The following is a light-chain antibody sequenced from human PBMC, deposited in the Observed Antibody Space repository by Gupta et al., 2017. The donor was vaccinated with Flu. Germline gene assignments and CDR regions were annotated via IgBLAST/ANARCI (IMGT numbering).Light chain of an antibody. V-gene: IGKV3-20*01. CDR3: QQDRSSPRT. Sequence: EIVLTQSPGTLSLSPGERATLSYRASQSVRSSYLAWYQQKPGQAPRLLIYGASSRATGVPDRFSGSGSGTXFTLTIXRLEPEDFAVYYCQQDRSSPRTFGXGTKVEIK. CDR2: GAS. J-gene: IGKJ1*01. CDR1: QSVRSSY.